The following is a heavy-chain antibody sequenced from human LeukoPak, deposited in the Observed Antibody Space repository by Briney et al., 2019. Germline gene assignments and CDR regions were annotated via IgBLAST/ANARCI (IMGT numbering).Heavy chain of an antibody. CDR1: GGTFGSYT. V-gene: IGHV7-4-1*04. J-gene: IGHJ4*02. D-gene: IGHD3-3*01. CDR2: TNTKTGNP. Sequence: ASVKVSCKASGGTFGSYTFSWVRQAPGQGLEWMGWTNTKTGNPTYAQGFTGRFVFSLDTSVSVAYLQINGLEADDTAMYYCARDHDFLSGHSRRDFDYWGQGTLVTVSS. CDR3: ARDHDFLSGHSRRDFDY.